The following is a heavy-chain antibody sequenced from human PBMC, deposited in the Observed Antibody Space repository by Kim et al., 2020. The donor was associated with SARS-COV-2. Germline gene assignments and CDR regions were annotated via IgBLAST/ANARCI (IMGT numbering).Heavy chain of an antibody. CDR3: AKGRSGSYYAHLDF. V-gene: IGHV3-9*01. D-gene: IGHD1-26*01. J-gene: IGHJ4*02. CDR2: ISWNSGSI. Sequence: GGSLRLSCAASGFTFDDYAMHWVRQAPGKGLEWVSGISWNSGSIGYADSVKGRFTISRDNAKNSLYLQMNSLRAEDTALYYCAKGRSGSYYAHLDFWGQG. CDR1: GFTFDDYA.